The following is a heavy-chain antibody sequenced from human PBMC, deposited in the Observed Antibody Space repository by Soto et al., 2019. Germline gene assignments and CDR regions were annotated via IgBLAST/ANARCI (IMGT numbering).Heavy chain of an antibody. CDR3: ARSMTTVVTLDY. V-gene: IGHV4-59*08. J-gene: IGHJ4*02. Sequence: SLARREAGAYVNRYYTSWDRQPPGKGLEWIGYIYYSGSTNYNPSLKSRVTISVDTSKNQFSLKLSSVTAADTAVYYCARSMTTVVTLDYWGQGTLVTVSS. CDR1: GAYVNRYY. CDR2: IYYSGST. D-gene: IGHD4-17*01.